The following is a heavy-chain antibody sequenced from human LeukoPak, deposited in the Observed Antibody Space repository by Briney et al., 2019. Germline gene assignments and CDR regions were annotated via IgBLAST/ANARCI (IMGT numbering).Heavy chain of an antibody. CDR3: ARGQDYGIHRTIDY. Sequence: SETLSLTCTVSGYSISSGYYWGWIRQPPGKGLEWIGSMYYSGSTYYNPSLMSRVTISVDTSKNQFSLKLNSVTAADTAVYYCARGQDYGIHRTIDYWGQGTLVTVSS. CDR2: MYYSGST. J-gene: IGHJ4*02. CDR1: GYSISSGYY. V-gene: IGHV4-38-2*02. D-gene: IGHD4-17*01.